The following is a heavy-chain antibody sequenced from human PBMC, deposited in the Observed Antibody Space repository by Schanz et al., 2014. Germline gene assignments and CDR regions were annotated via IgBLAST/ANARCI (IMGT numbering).Heavy chain of an antibody. CDR1: RFTFNAYD. CDR3: VKGGTNTLDS. V-gene: IGHV3-30*18. Sequence: PGGSLRMSCAASRFTFNAYDMYWIRQAPGKGLEWVALISHDGSNKNSADSVKGRFTISRDKSKNTLYLQMNSLRGDDTAIYYCVKGGTNTLDSWGQGTLVTVSS. CDR2: ISHDGSNK. J-gene: IGHJ4*02.